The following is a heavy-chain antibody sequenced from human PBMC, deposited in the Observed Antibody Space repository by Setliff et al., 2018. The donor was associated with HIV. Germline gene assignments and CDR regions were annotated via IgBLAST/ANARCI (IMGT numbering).Heavy chain of an antibody. CDR3: ARMWRWSGPESYYFDS. J-gene: IGHJ4*02. Sequence: SETLSLTCSVSGGSISSSAYYWGWIRQPPGKGLEWIGNIYYSGTTYYTPSLKSRVTISVDTSKNQYSVRLSSVTAADTAFYYCARMWRWSGPESYYFDSWGRGTLVTVSS. CDR1: GGSISSSAYY. D-gene: IGHD2-21*01. V-gene: IGHV4-39*01. CDR2: IYYSGTT.